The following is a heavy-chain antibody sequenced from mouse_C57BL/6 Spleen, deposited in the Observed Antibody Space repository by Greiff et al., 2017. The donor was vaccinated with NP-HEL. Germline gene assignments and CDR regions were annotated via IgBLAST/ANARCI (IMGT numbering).Heavy chain of an antibody. CDR1: GYAFSSYW. CDR2: IYPGDGDT. Sequence: VKLQESGAELVKPGASVKISCKASGYAFSSYWMNWVKQRPGKGLEWIGQIYPGDGDTNYNGKFKGKATLTADKSSSTAYMQLSSLTSEDSAVYFCARPYGNYGAMDYWGQGTSVTVSS. D-gene: IGHD2-1*01. J-gene: IGHJ4*01. CDR3: ARPYGNYGAMDY. V-gene: IGHV1-80*01.